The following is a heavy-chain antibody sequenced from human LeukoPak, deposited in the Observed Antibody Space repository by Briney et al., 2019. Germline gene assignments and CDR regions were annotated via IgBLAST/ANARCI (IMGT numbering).Heavy chain of an antibody. V-gene: IGHV3-30-3*01. CDR2: ISYDGSNK. Sequence: GRSLRLSCAASGFTFSSYAMHWVRQAPGKGLEWVAVISYDGSNKYYADSVKGRFTISRDNSKNTLYLQMNSLRAEDTAVYYCARDRLVAARPSFDYWGQGTLVTVSS. CDR3: ARDRLVAARPSFDY. J-gene: IGHJ4*02. D-gene: IGHD6-6*01. CDR1: GFTFSSYA.